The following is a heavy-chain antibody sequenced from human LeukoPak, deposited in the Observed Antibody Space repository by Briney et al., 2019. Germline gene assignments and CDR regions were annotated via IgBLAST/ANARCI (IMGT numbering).Heavy chain of an antibody. V-gene: IGHV4-34*01. CDR1: GGSFSGYY. CDR2: INHSGST. Sequence: PSETLSLTCAVYGGSFSGYYWSWIRQTPGKGLEWIGEINHSGSTNYNPSLKSRVTISVDTSKNQFSLKLSSVTAADTAVYYCARVSSWIQLWLPKYYFDYWGQGTLVTVSS. D-gene: IGHD5-18*01. J-gene: IGHJ4*02. CDR3: ARVSSWIQLWLPKYYFDY.